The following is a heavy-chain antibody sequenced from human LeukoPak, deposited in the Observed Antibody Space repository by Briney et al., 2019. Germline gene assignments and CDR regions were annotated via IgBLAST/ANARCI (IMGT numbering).Heavy chain of an antibody. CDR3: ARDTEKTYCGGDCYSRWFDP. V-gene: IGHV4-59*11. CDR1: GGSISSHY. Sequence: PSETLSLTCTVSGGSISSHYWSWLRQPPGKGLEWIGYIYYSGSTNYNPSLKSRVTISVDTSKNQFSLKLSSVTAADTAVYYCARDTEKTYCGGDCYSRWFDPWGQGTLVTVSS. D-gene: IGHD2-21*02. CDR2: IYYSGST. J-gene: IGHJ5*02.